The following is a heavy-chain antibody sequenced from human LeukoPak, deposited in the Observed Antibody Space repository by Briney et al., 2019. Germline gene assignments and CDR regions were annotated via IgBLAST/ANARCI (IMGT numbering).Heavy chain of an antibody. D-gene: IGHD6-19*01. CDR3: TREPSVAGQAYYYYYYYMDV. V-gene: IGHV3-49*03. J-gene: IGHJ6*03. CDR2: IRSKAYGGTT. Sequence: PGGSLRLSCTASGFTFGDYAMSWFRQAPGKGLEWVGFIRSKAYGGTTEYAASVKGRFTISRDDSKSIAYLQMNSLKTEDTAVYYCTREPSVAGQAYYYYYYYMDVWGKGTTVTVSS. CDR1: GFTFGDYA.